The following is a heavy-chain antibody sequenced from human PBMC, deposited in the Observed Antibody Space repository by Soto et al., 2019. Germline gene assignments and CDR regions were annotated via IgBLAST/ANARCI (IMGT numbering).Heavy chain of an antibody. D-gene: IGHD3-3*02. J-gene: IGHJ3*02. CDR2: INAGSGNT. CDR1: GYTFSAYT. CDR3: ARDTETLGPRANDALDI. V-gene: IGHV1-3*01. Sequence: QAQLVQSGAEMKKPGASVKVSCKATGYTFSAYTMNWVRQAPGQSLEWMGWINAGSGNTKYSQNFQVRVSITRDTSARTCYMELTGLTSEDTAVYYCARDTETLGPRANDALDIWGQGTMVTVSS.